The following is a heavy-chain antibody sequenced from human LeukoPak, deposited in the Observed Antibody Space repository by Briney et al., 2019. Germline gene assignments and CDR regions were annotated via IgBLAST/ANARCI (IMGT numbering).Heavy chain of an antibody. CDR1: GGSISSSSYY. CDR2: IYTSGST. V-gene: IGHV4-61*02. D-gene: IGHD6-19*01. Sequence: SETLSLTCTVSGGSISSSSYYWSWIRQPAGKGLEWIGRIYTSGSTNYNPSLKSRVTISVDTSKNQFSLKLSSVTAADTAVYYCARGTEVDSSGWLIGDGLDYWGQGTLVTVSS. CDR3: ARGTEVDSSGWLIGDGLDY. J-gene: IGHJ4*02.